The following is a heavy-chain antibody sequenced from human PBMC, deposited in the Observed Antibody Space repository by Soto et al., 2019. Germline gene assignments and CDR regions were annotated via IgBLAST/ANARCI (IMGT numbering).Heavy chain of an antibody. CDR2: INPSGGST. CDR3: ARRAYNYTNMNV. D-gene: IGHD5-18*01. V-gene: IGHV1-46*01. J-gene: IGHJ6*04. Sequence: GASVKVSCKTSGYTFTTYYMQWVRRSPGQWLEGMGMINPSGGSTSYAQKFQGRVTMTRDTSTRTIYMELRRPRRDDTAICSCARRAYNYTNMNVCRKGPTVTVSS. CDR1: GYTFTTYY.